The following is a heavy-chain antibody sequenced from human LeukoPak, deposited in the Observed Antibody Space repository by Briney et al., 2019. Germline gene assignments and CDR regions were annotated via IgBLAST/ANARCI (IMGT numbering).Heavy chain of an antibody. Sequence: ASVKVSCKVSGYTLTELSMHWVRQAPGKGLEWMGGFDPEDGETIYAQKFQGRVTMTEDTSTDTAYMELSSLRSEDTAVYYCATTGRSGEFWSGYSLYYFDYWGQGTLVTVSS. D-gene: IGHD3-3*01. CDR1: GYTLTELS. CDR2: FDPEDGET. CDR3: ATTGRSGEFWSGYSLYYFDY. J-gene: IGHJ4*02. V-gene: IGHV1-24*01.